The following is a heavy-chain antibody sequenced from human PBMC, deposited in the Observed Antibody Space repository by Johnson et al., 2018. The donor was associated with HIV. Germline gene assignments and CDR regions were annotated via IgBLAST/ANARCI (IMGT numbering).Heavy chain of an antibody. CDR2: IRYDGSNK. D-gene: IGHD3-3*01. J-gene: IGHJ3*02. Sequence: QEQLVESGGGVVQPGGSLRLSCAASGFTFSSYGMHWVRQAPGKGLEWVAFIRYDGSNKYYADSVKGRFTISRDNSKNTLYLQMNSLRAEDTAVYYCARSFGVTTPGAFDIWGQGTMVTVSS. CDR1: GFTFSSYG. CDR3: ARSFGVTTPGAFDI. V-gene: IGHV3-30*02.